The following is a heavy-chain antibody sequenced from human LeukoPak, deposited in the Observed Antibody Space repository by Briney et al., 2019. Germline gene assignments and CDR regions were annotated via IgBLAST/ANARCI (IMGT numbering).Heavy chain of an antibody. CDR3: ATQPCDSGSCYLGH. J-gene: IGHJ4*02. Sequence: GGSLRLSCAASGFTFSSYAMHWVRQAPGKGLEWVAVIAYDGRNKFYADSLKGRFSISRDNSMNTLYLQMNTLRTEDTAVYYCATQPCDSGSCYLGHWGQGTVVTLSS. D-gene: IGHD2-15*01. V-gene: IGHV3-30-3*01. CDR2: IAYDGRNK. CDR1: GFTFSSYA.